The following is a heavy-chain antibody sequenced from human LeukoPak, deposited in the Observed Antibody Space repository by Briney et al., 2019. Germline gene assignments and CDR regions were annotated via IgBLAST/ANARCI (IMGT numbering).Heavy chain of an antibody. V-gene: IGHV4-38-2*02. D-gene: IGHD1-26*01. J-gene: IGHJ3*02. CDR2: IYHSGST. CDR3: ARSYPDAFDI. Sequence: PSETLSLTCTVSGYSISSGYYWGWIRQPPGKGLEWIGSIYHSGSTYYNPSLKSRVTISVDTSKNQSSLKLSSVTAADTAVYYCARSYPDAFDIWGQGTMVTVSS. CDR1: GYSISSGYY.